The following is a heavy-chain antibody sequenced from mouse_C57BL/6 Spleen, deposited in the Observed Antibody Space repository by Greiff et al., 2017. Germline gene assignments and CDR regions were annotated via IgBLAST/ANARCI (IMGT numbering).Heavy chain of an antibody. V-gene: IGHV3-6*01. D-gene: IGHD2-4*01. Sequence: EVKLQESGPGLVKPSQSLSLTCSVTGYSITSGYYWNWIRQFPGNKLEWMGYISYDGSNNYNPSLKNRISITRDTSKNQFFLQLNSVTTEDTATYYCARRGDYGPFAYWGQGTLVTVSA. CDR1: GYSITSGYY. J-gene: IGHJ3*01. CDR3: ARRGDYGPFAY. CDR2: ISYDGSN.